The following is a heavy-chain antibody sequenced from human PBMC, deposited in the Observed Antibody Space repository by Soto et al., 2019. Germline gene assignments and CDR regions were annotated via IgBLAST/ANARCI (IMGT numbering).Heavy chain of an antibody. Sequence: SETLSLTCTVSGGSISSYYWSWIRQPPGKGLEWIGYIYYSGSTNYNPSLKSRVTISVDTSKNQFSLKLSSVTAADTAVYYCARGRAYYYGSGSIGDYYYYGMDVWGQGTTVTVSS. J-gene: IGHJ6*02. V-gene: IGHV4-59*01. CDR1: GGSISSYY. D-gene: IGHD3-10*01. CDR2: IYYSGST. CDR3: ARGRAYYYGSGSIGDYYYYGMDV.